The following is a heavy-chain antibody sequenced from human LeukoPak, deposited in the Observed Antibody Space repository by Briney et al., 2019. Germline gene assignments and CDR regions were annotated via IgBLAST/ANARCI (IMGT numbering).Heavy chain of an antibody. J-gene: IGHJ4*02. CDR1: GSTFSSYS. V-gene: IGHV3-21*01. CDR2: ISSSSYI. D-gene: IGHD5-24*01. CDR3: AREWLQFLDY. Sequence: GGSLRLSCAASGSTFSSYSMNWVRQAPGKGLEWVSSISSSSYIYYADSVKGRFTISRDNAKNSLYLQMNSLRAEDTAVYYCAREWLQFLDYWGQGTLVTVSS.